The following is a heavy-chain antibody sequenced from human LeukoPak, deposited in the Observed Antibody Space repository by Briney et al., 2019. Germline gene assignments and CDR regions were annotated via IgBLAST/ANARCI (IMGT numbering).Heavy chain of an antibody. D-gene: IGHD3-10*01. CDR2: VTRSGSTT. J-gene: IGHJ5*02. V-gene: IGHV3-23*01. CDR3: ARDPSAAGGWFDP. CDR1: GFTFSSYA. Sequence: GGSLRLSCAASGFTFSSYAMSWVRQAPGKGLEWVSSVTRSGSTTYYADSVKGRFTISRDNAKNTLYLQMNSLSAEDTAVYYCARDPSAAGGWFDPWGQGTLVTVSS.